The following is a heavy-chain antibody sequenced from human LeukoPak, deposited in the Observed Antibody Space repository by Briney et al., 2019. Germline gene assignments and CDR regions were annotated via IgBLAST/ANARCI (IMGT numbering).Heavy chain of an antibody. Sequence: ASVKVSCKASGYTFTSYAMHWVRQAPGQRLEWMGWINAGNGNTKYSQKFQGRVTITRDTSASTAYMELSSLRSEDTAVYYCAVVEAGSPMAFDIWGQGTMVTVSS. D-gene: IGHD2-21*01. J-gene: IGHJ3*02. CDR2: INAGNGNT. V-gene: IGHV1-3*01. CDR1: GYTFTSYA. CDR3: AVVEAGSPMAFDI.